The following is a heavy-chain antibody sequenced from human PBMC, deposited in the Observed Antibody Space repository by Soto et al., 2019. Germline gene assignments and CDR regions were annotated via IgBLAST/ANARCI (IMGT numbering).Heavy chain of an antibody. CDR3: VWDRRRETAGISDMGV. J-gene: IGHJ6*02. CDR2: ISYDGSNK. Sequence: QVQLVESGGGVVQPGRSLRLSCAASGFTFSSYGMHWVRQAPGKGLEWVAVISYDGSNKYYADSVKGRFTISRDNSKNTLYLPMNSLRAEDTAVSYCVWDRRRETAGISDMGVWSQGTTV. CDR1: GFTFSSYG. V-gene: IGHV3-30*03. D-gene: IGHD6-13*01.